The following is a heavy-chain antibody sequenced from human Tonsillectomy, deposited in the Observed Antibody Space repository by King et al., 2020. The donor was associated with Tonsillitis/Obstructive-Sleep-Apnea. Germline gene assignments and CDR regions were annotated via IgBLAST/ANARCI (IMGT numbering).Heavy chain of an antibody. CDR2: IYHSGST. D-gene: IGHD4-17*01. CDR1: GGSISSNNW. J-gene: IGHJ4*02. Sequence: QLQESGPGLVKPSGTLSLTCAVSGGSISSNNWWSWVRQPPGKGLEWIGEIYHSGSTHSNPSLKRRVTISVDKSKNQFSLKLSSVTAADTAVYYCAKYYGDYAPYSDYWGQGTLVTVSS. V-gene: IGHV4-4*02. CDR3: AKYYGDYAPYSDY.